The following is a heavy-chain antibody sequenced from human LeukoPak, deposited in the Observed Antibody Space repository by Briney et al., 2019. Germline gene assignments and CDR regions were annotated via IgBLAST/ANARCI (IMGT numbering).Heavy chain of an antibody. V-gene: IGHV3-9*01. CDR1: GFTFDDYA. J-gene: IGHJ6*02. CDR3: AKDVDGMDV. Sequence: SGRSLRLSCAASGFTFDDYAMHWVRQAPGKGLEWVSGISWNSGSIGYADSVKGRFTISRDNAKNSLYLQMNSLRAEDTALYYCAKDVDGMDVWGRGTTVTVSS. CDR2: ISWNSGSI.